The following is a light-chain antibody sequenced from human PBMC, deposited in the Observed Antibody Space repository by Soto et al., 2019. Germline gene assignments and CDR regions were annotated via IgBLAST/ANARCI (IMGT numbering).Light chain of an antibody. V-gene: IGKV3-20*01. CDR3: QQYGRSPA. Sequence: EIVLTQSPGTLSLSPGERATLSCRASQSVSSSYLAWYQQKPGQAPRLLIYGASSRATGIPDRFSGSGSGIDFTLTISRLEPEDFAVYYCQQYGRSPAFGGGTKVEIK. J-gene: IGKJ4*01. CDR2: GAS. CDR1: QSVSSSY.